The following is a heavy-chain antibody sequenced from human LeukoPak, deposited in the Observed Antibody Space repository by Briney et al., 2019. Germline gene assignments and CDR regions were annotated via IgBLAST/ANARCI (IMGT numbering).Heavy chain of an antibody. CDR2: INNDDKT. J-gene: IGHJ4*02. CDR1: GFTFSSCA. Sequence: GGSLRLSCAASGFTFSSCAMIWVRQPPGKGLEWVSSINNDDKTYNTDSVKGRFTISRDKYKNTLYLQMNSLRAEDTALYYCAKGQTTNGRGWLKPFDYWGQGTLVTVSS. CDR3: AKGQTTNGRGWLKPFDY. D-gene: IGHD6-19*01. V-gene: IGHV3-23*01.